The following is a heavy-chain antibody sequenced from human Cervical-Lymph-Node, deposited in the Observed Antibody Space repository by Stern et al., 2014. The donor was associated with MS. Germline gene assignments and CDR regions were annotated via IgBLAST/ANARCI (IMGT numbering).Heavy chain of an antibody. V-gene: IGHV1-69*01. J-gene: IGHJ2*01. CDR1: GGSFINYA. CDR2: IIPIFGAP. CDR3: AQGAGSYWYVGL. D-gene: IGHD6-19*01. Sequence: VQLVESGAEVKKPGSSVKVSCRPSGGSFINYAISWVRQAPGQGLEWVRGIIPIFGAPDYAKRFQARLTITAVESTSTAYMELGSLTSDDTAIYYCAQGAGSYWYVGLWGRGTPITVSS.